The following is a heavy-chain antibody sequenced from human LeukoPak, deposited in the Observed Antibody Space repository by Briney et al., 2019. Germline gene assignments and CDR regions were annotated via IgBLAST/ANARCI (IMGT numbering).Heavy chain of an antibody. CDR1: GHTFTGYF. CDR2: VNPNRGGT. J-gene: IGHJ4*02. Sequence: ASVKVSCKASGHTFTGYFLHWVRQAPGQGLEWMGRVNPNRGGTNYAQKFQGRVTMTRDTSISTAYMELSRLRSDDTAVYYCARGRTILGVITHLFDYWGQGTLVTVSS. V-gene: IGHV1-2*06. CDR3: ARGRTILGVITHLFDY. D-gene: IGHD3-3*01.